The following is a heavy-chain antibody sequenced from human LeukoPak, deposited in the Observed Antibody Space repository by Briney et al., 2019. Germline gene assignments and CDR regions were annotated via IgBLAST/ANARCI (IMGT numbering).Heavy chain of an antibody. Sequence: PETLSLTCTVSGGSISSSGYYWGWIRQPPWKGLEWIGSIYYSGSTYYNPSLKSRVTISVDTSKNQFSLKLSSVTAADTAVYYCASGTTDANAFDIWGQGTMVTVSS. V-gene: IGHV4-39*07. D-gene: IGHD1-7*01. CDR2: IYYSGST. CDR1: GGSISSSGYY. J-gene: IGHJ3*02. CDR3: ASGTTDANAFDI.